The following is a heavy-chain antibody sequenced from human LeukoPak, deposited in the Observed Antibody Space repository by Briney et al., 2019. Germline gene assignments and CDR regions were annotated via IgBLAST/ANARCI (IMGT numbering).Heavy chain of an antibody. D-gene: IGHD3-3*01. CDR3: ANYLEGGYDFHY. Sequence: GGSLRLSCAASGFTFSSYAMSWVRQAPGKGLEWVSAISGSGGSTYYADSVKGRFTISRDNSKNTLYLQMNSLRAEDTAVCYCANYLEGGYDFHYWGQGTLVTVSS. CDR2: ISGSGGST. J-gene: IGHJ4*02. V-gene: IGHV3-23*01. CDR1: GFTFSSYA.